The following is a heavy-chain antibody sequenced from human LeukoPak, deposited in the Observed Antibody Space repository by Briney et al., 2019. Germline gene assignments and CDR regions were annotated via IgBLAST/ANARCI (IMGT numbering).Heavy chain of an antibody. Sequence: GGSLRLSCVTSGYTVSSNYMSWVRQDPGKGLKWVSSIYIGGSIYYADSVKGRITISRDNSKNTLYLQKTSPRYEDTAIQYCTRDGHASQHFGDWGQGTLSTVSS. CDR1: GYTVSSNY. CDR3: TRDGHASQHFGD. CDR2: IYIGGSI. J-gene: IGHJ4*02. D-gene: IGHD2-2*01. V-gene: IGHV3-53*01.